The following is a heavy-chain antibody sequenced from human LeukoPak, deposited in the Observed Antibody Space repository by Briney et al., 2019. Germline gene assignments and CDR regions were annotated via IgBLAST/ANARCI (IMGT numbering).Heavy chain of an antibody. V-gene: IGHV3-21*01. CDR1: GFTFSSYS. CDR2: ISSTGSYI. Sequence: PGGSLRLSCGASGFTFSSYSMNWVRQAPGKGLEWVSSISSTGSYIYYADSVKGRFTISRDNAKNSVYLQMNSLRAEDTAVYYCARPMYSSSWSPSFDYWGQGTLVTVSS. CDR3: ARPMYSSSWSPSFDY. J-gene: IGHJ4*02. D-gene: IGHD6-13*01.